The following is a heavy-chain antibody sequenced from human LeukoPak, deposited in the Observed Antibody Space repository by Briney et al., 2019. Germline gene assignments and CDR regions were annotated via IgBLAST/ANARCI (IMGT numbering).Heavy chain of an antibody. CDR3: ARGGELQGGSYQGPAFDI. V-gene: IGHV4-30-4*01. CDR1: GGSISRGDYY. Sequence: PSETLSLTCPVSGGSISRGDYYWSWIRQPPGKGLGGIGYIYYSGSTYYNLSLKSRVTISVDTSNNQFSLKLSSVTAADTAVYYCARGGELQGGSYQGPAFDIWGQGTMVTVSS. D-gene: IGHD1-26*01. CDR2: IYYSGST. J-gene: IGHJ3*02.